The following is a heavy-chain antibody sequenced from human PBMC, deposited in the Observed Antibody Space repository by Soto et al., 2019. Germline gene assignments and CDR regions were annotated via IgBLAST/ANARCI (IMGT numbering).Heavy chain of an antibody. V-gene: IGHV1-69*13. Sequence: SVKVSCKASGGTFSSYAISWVRQAPGQGLEWMGGIIPIFGTANYAQKFQGRVTITADESTSTAYMELSSLRSEDTAVYYCARVLRPYYYDSSGYGAFAIWGQGTTVTVSS. J-gene: IGHJ3*02. CDR1: GGTFSSYA. D-gene: IGHD3-22*01. CDR2: IIPIFGTA. CDR3: ARVLRPYYYDSSGYGAFAI.